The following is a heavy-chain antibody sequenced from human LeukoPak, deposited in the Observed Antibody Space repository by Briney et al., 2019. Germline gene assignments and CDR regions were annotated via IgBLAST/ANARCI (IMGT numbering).Heavy chain of an antibody. V-gene: IGHV4-34*01. CDR2: INHSGST. CDR3: ARVLNWFDP. J-gene: IGHJ5*02. D-gene: IGHD2/OR15-2a*01. Sequence: SETLSLTCAVYGGSFSGYYWSWIRQPPGKGLEWIGEINHSGSTNYNPSLKSRATISVDTSKNQFSPKLSSVTAADTAVYYCARVLNWFDPWGQGTLVTVSS. CDR1: GGSFSGYY.